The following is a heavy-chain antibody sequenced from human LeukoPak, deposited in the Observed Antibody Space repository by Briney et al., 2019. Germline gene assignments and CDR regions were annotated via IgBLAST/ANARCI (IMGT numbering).Heavy chain of an antibody. J-gene: IGHJ4*02. CDR1: GGSINSYY. CDR3: ARVIVHGYSDY. Sequence: SEALSLTCTVSGGSINSYYWSWIRQPPGKTLEWIGYIFYTGSTKYNPSLKSRVTISVDTSKNQFSLKLTSVTAADTAVYYCARVIVHGYSDYWGQGALVTVSS. D-gene: IGHD2-8*01. V-gene: IGHV4-59*08. CDR2: IFYTGST.